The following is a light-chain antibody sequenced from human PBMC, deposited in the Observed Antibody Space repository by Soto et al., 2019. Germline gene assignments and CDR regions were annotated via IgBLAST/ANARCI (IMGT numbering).Light chain of an antibody. CDR2: GVT. J-gene: IGLJ1*01. V-gene: IGLV2-14*03. Sequence: QSVLTQPTSVSGSPGQSITISCTGNHNDIGTYDYVSWYQQHPGRAPRLLIHGVTTRPSGISGRFSASKSGLTASLTISGLQAEDEADYYCRSYTSSSTPFVFGTGTKVTVL. CDR3: RSYTSSSTPFV. CDR1: HNDIGTYDY.